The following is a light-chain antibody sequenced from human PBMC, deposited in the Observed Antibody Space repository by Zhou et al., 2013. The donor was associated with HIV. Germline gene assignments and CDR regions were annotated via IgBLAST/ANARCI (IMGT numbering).Light chain of an antibody. CDR1: QSVGSSY. Sequence: DIVLTQSPGTLSLSPGERATLSCRASQSVGSSYLAWYQQKPGQAPRLLMYGTSNRATGVPDRFSGSGSRTDFTLTISRLEPEDFAVYYCQQYNDWPPLFTFGPGTKVEI. J-gene: IGKJ3*01. CDR2: GTS. CDR3: QQYNDWPPLFT. V-gene: IGKV3-20*01.